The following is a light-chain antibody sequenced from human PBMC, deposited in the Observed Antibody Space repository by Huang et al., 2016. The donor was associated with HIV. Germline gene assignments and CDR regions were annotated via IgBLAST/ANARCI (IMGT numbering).Light chain of an antibody. CDR3: QQSYNTPPT. CDR2: GAS. V-gene: IGKV1-39*01. J-gene: IGKJ1*01. Sequence: DIQMTQSPASLSASVGDRVTIPCRATQSISNYVNWYQQKPGKAPTLLIYGASTLQSGGPSRFSGSGSGTDFTRTISSLQPEDFTTYYCQQSYNTPPTFGQGTKVEI. CDR1: QSISNY.